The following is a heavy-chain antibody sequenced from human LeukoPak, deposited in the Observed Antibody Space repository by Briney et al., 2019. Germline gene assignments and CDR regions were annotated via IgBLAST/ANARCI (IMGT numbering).Heavy chain of an antibody. J-gene: IGHJ3*02. CDR3: ARGGITGTTRGPTRLNDAFDI. V-gene: IGHV1-2*04. D-gene: IGHD1-20*01. CDR1: GYTFTGYY. Sequence: ASVKVSCKASGYTFTGYYMHWVRQAPGQGLEWMGWINPNSGGTNYAQKFQGWVTMTRDTSISTAYMELSRLRSNDTAVYYCARGGITGTTRGPTRLNDAFDIWGQGTMVTVSS. CDR2: INPNSGGT.